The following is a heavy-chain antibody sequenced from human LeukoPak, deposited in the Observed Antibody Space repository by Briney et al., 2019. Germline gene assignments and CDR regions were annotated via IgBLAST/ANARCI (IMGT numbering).Heavy chain of an antibody. CDR1: GFTVSSNY. CDR2: IYSGGST. CDR3: ARAFMTAAGTAAFDI. D-gene: IGHD6-13*01. Sequence: GGSLRLSCAASGFTVSSNYMSWVRQAPGQGLEWVSVIYSGGSTYYADSVKGRFTISRDNSKNTLYLQMNSLRAEDTAVYYCARAFMTAAGTAAFDIWGQGTMVTVSS. J-gene: IGHJ3*02. V-gene: IGHV3-66*02.